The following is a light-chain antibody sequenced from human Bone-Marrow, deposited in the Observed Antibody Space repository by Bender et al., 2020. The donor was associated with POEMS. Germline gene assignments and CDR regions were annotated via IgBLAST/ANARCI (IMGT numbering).Light chain of an antibody. Sequence: QSALTQPASVSGSPGQSITISCSGTSDDVGTYNLVSWYQQHPGKAPRLIISGGTKRPSGISSRFSGSKSGNTASLTISGLLAEDEADYYCASHTTSDTWLFGGGTKLTVL. CDR2: GGT. J-gene: IGLJ3*02. CDR3: ASHTTSDTWL. CDR1: SDDVGTYNL. V-gene: IGLV2-14*02.